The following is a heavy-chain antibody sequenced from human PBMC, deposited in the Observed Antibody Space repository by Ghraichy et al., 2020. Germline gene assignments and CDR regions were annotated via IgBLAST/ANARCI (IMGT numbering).Heavy chain of an antibody. CDR2: IHGTGSGT. J-gene: IGHJ3*02. V-gene: IGHV3-23*01. Sequence: GGSLRLSCAASGFTFSTFSNYAMSWVRQAPGKGLEWVSTIHGTGSGTYSTDSVKGRFTISRDSSNNTLYLQMNSLRAEDTAVYYCAKDRDYYDSSGYYFNAFDIWGQGTMVTVSS. CDR3: AKDRDYYDSSGYYFNAFDI. D-gene: IGHD3-22*01. CDR1: GFTFSTFSNYA.